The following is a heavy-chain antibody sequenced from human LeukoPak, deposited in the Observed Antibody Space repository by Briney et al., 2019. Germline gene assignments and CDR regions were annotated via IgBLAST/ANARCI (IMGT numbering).Heavy chain of an antibody. D-gene: IGHD4-17*01. CDR2: IYYSGTT. J-gene: IGHJ4*02. CDR1: VGSIRSTSYD. Sequence: SETLSLTCTVSVGSIRSTSYDCGWIRQPPGKGLEWIGSIYYSGTTYYNPSLKSRVTISVDTSKNQFSLNLRSMTAADTAVYYCATHAGPYGDYDYWGQGTLVTVSS. CDR3: ATHAGPYGDYDY. V-gene: IGHV4-39*01.